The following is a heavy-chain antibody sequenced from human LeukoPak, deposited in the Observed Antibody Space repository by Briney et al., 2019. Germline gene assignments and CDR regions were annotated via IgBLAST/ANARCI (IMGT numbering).Heavy chain of an antibody. CDR2: INEDFGKI. Sequence: VASVKVSCKASGYSFTSYGISWVRQAPGEGLEGMGWINEDFGKIHYAQKFKGRVTMTTDTSTSTAYMELRSLTSDDTATYFCARDWEWLVSRDLFDVWGQGTMVTVSS. J-gene: IGHJ3*01. CDR3: ARDWEWLVSRDLFDV. V-gene: IGHV1-18*01. D-gene: IGHD3-3*01. CDR1: GYSFTSYG.